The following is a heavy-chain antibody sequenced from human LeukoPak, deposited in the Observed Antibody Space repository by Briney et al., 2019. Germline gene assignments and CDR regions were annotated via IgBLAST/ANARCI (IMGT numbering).Heavy chain of an antibody. CDR2: INSDGSSI. Sequence: GGSLRLSCVASGFSLSNYWMHWVRQAPGKGLVWVSRINSDGSSISYADSVKGRFTISRDNAKNSLYLQMNSLRDEDTAVYYCARLTRIAAAGTLDYWGQGTLVTVSS. D-gene: IGHD6-13*01. J-gene: IGHJ4*02. V-gene: IGHV3-74*01. CDR3: ARLTRIAAAGTLDY. CDR1: GFSLSNYW.